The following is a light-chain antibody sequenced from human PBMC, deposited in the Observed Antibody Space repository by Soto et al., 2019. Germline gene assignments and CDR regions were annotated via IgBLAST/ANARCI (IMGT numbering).Light chain of an antibody. CDR3: QQRSNWPPYT. Sequence: EIVLTQSPATLSSSPGERAILSCRASESIRTFLARYQQKPGQAPRLLIYGAYSRATGIPARFSGSGSGADFALTISNLELEDSAVYYCQQRSNWPPYTVGQGTKLEIK. J-gene: IGKJ2*01. V-gene: IGKV3-11*01. CDR1: ESIRTF. CDR2: GAY.